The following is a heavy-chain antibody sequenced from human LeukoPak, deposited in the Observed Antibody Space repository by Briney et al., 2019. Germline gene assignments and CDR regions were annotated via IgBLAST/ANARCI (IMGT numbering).Heavy chain of an antibody. CDR2: IYTSGST. Sequence: PSETLSLTCTVSGGSISSGSYYWGWIRQPAGKGLEWMGRIYTSGSTNYNPSLKSRVTISVDTSKNQFSLKLSSVTAADTAVYYCARVDGHAGYYDSSGFLDYWGQGTLVTVSS. D-gene: IGHD3-22*01. CDR1: GGSISSGSYY. J-gene: IGHJ4*02. V-gene: IGHV4-61*02. CDR3: ARVDGHAGYYDSSGFLDY.